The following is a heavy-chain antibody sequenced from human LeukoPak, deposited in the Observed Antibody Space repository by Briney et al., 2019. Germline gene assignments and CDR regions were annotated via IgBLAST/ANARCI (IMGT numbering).Heavy chain of an antibody. CDR1: GGSISSYY. D-gene: IGHD5-18*01. Sequence: PSETLSLTCTVSGGSISSYYWSWIRQPPGKGLEWIGYIYYSGSTNYNPSLKSRVTISVDTSKNQFSLKLSSVTAADTAVYYCARDRIQLWSQVGWYFDLWGRGTLVTVSS. CDR2: IYYSGST. V-gene: IGHV4-59*12. CDR3: ARDRIQLWSQVGWYFDL. J-gene: IGHJ2*01.